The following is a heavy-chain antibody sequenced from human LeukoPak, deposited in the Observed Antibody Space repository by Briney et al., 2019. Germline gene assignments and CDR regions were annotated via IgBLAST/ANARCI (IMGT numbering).Heavy chain of an antibody. J-gene: IGHJ4*02. CDR3: ARAQDTYNSLYFDY. CDR2: IHSDGRIT. CDR1: GFSFNNYW. Sequence: GGSLRLSCAGSGFSFNNYWMHWVRQAPGKGLVWVSRIHSDGRITTYADSVKGRFTISKDSARNTLYLQMNTLRVEDTAVYYCARAQDTYNSLYFDYWGQGALVTVSS. D-gene: IGHD5-24*01. V-gene: IGHV3-74*01.